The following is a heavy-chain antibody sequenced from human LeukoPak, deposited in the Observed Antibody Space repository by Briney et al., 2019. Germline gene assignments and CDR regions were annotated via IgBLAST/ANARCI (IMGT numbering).Heavy chain of an antibody. CDR1: GFTFSGSA. CDR2: IRTKGKSYAT. CDR3: AKDRGPKYYYGSGGVDP. J-gene: IGHJ5*02. Sequence: GGSLRLSCAASGFTFSGSAMHWVRQASGKGLEWVGRIRTKGKSYATEYAASVKGRFIISRDDLKNTLYLQMNSLRAEDTAVYYCAKDRGPKYYYGSGGVDPWGQGTLVTVSS. D-gene: IGHD3-10*01. V-gene: IGHV3-73*01.